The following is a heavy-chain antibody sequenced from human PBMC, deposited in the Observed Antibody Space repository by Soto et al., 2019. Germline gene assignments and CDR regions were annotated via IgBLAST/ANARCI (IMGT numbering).Heavy chain of an antibody. V-gene: IGHV1-46*01. D-gene: IGHD2-21*02. CDR2: VNPSGGHT. Sequence: QVQLMQSGAEVKKPGASVKVSCKASGDTFTDYYIHWVRQAPGQGLEWMGTVNPSGGHTTYAQHVLGRVTMTRDKSTSTLYMALTSLTSDDTAIYYCARGGHVVVVTAALDYWGQGTLVTVSS. CDR3: ARGGHVVVVTAALDY. CDR1: GDTFTDYY. J-gene: IGHJ4*02.